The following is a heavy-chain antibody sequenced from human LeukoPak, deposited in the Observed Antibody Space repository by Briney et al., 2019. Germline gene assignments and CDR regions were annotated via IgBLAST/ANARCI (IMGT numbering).Heavy chain of an antibody. CDR3: AKEELMGSAFDM. Sequence: GGSLRLSCAASGFTLSSYSINWVRQAPGKGLEWVSSISSSSSYIYYADSVKGRFTISRDNAKNSLYLQMNSLRADDTAVYYCAKEELMGSAFDMWGQGTMVTVSS. CDR2: ISSSSSYI. J-gene: IGHJ3*02. D-gene: IGHD2-8*01. V-gene: IGHV3-21*04. CDR1: GFTLSSYS.